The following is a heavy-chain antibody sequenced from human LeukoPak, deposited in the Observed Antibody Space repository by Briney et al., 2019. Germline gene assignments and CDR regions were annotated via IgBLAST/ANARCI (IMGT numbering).Heavy chain of an antibody. CDR1: GYTFTSYY. J-gene: IGHJ4*02. CDR2: INPSAGST. Sequence: ASVKVSCKASGYTFTSYYMHWVRQAPGQGLEWMGIINPSAGSTSYAQKFQGRVTMTRDTSTSTVYMELSSLRSEDTAVYYCARDSESITMVRGVIITGGFDYWGQGTLVTVSS. D-gene: IGHD3-10*01. V-gene: IGHV1-46*01. CDR3: ARDSESITMVRGVIITGGFDY.